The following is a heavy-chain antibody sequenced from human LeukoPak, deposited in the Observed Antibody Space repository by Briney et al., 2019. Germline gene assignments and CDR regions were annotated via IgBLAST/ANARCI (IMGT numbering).Heavy chain of an antibody. CDR1: GFTFSSYR. CDR3: AREAPPPDYYYNYYMDV. CDR2: IKQDGSEK. Sequence: GGSLRLSCAAAGFTFSSYRTTWVRQAPGKGLEWVASIKQDGSEKYYVDSVKGRFTISRDNAKNSLYLQMSSLRAEDTAVYYYAREAPPPDYYYNYYMDVWGKGTTVTVSS. J-gene: IGHJ6*03. V-gene: IGHV3-7*01.